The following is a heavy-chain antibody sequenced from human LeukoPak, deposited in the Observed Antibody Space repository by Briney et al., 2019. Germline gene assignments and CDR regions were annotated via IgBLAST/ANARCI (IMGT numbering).Heavy chain of an antibody. CDR2: INPSGGST. D-gene: IGHD6-13*01. J-gene: IGHJ4*02. CDR1: GCTFTSCY. V-gene: IGHV1-46*01. Sequence: GASVKVSCKASGCTFTSCYMHWVRQAPGQGLEWMGIINPSGGSTSYAQKFQGRVTMTRDTSTSTVYMELSSLRSEDTAVYYCARERAAAGTVDYWGQGTLVTVSS. CDR3: ARERAAAGTVDY.